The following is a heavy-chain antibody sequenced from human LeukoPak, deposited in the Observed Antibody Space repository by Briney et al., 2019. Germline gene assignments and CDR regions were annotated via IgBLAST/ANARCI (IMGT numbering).Heavy chain of an antibody. CDR3: AKRGVVIRVILVGFHKEAYYFDS. CDR2: ISGSGGAT. V-gene: IGHV3-23*01. Sequence: GGSLRLSCAVSGITLSNYGMSWVRQAPGKGLEWVAGISGSGGATNYADSVKGRFTISRDNPKNTLYLQMNSLRAEDTAVYFCAKRGVVIRVILVGFHKEAYYFDSWGQGALVTVSS. J-gene: IGHJ4*02. D-gene: IGHD3-22*01. CDR1: GITLSNYG.